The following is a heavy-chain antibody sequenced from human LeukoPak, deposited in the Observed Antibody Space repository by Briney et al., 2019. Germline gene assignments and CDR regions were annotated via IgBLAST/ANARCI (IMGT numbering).Heavy chain of an antibody. CDR1: GYTFTSYA. V-gene: IGHV1-18*01. CDR2: ISAYNGNT. J-gene: IGHJ4*02. D-gene: IGHD3-22*01. CDR3: ARKEGYYYDSSGPLPFDY. Sequence: ASMKVSCKASGYTFTSYAITWVRQAPGQGLEWLGWISAYNGNTNYAQRLQGRVTMTTDTSTSTAYMELRSLRSDDTAVYYCARKEGYYYDSSGPLPFDYWGQGTLVTVSS.